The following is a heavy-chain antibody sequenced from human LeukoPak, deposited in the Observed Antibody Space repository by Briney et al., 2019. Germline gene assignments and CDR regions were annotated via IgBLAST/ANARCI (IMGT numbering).Heavy chain of an antibody. CDR2: ISSSSSYI. D-gene: IGHD4-11*01. CDR1: GFTFSSYS. CDR3: ARDRSRLHDAFDI. Sequence: GVSLRLSCAASGFTFSSYSMNWVRQAPGKGLEWVSSISSSSSYIYYADSVKGRFTISRDNAKNSLYLQMNSLRAEDTAVYYCARDRSRLHDAFDIWGQGTMVTVSS. V-gene: IGHV3-21*01. J-gene: IGHJ3*02.